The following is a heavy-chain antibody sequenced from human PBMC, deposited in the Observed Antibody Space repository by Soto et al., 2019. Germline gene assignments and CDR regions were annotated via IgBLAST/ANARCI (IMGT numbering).Heavy chain of an antibody. Sequence: ASVKVSCKASGYTFTSYYMHWGRQAPGQGLEWMGIINPSGGSTSYAQKFQVRVTMTRDTSKSKVYMELSSLRSEDTAVYYCARFDVAARRDSNYGMDVWGQGTTVTVSS. J-gene: IGHJ6*02. D-gene: IGHD6-6*01. CDR1: GYTFTSYY. CDR2: INPSGGST. V-gene: IGHV1-46*01. CDR3: ARFDVAARRDSNYGMDV.